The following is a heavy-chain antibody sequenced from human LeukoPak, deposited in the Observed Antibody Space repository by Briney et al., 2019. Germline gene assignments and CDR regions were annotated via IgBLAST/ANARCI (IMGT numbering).Heavy chain of an antibody. D-gene: IGHD3/OR15-3a*01. Sequence: PSETLSLTCAVYGGSFSGYYWSWIRQPPGKGLEWIGEINHSGSTNSNPSLKSRVTVSVDTSKNLFSLKLSSVTAADTAVYYCARQTGSGLFILPGGQGTLVTVSS. V-gene: IGHV4-34*01. J-gene: IGHJ4*02. CDR3: ARQTGSGLFILP. CDR2: INHSGST. CDR1: GGSFSGYY.